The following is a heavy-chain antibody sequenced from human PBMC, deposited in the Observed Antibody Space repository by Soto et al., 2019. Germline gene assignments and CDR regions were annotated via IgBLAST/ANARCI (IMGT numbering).Heavy chain of an antibody. D-gene: IGHD3-9*01. CDR3: AKELDILAGYDEGPFDY. J-gene: IGHJ4*02. CDR2: TSYDGSNQ. Sequence: GGPLRLSCAASGFTFSTYGMHWLRQAPGKGLEWVAVTSYDGSNQYYADSVKGRFTIPRDNSKNTPYLQRNSLRAGDRAVYYCAKELDILAGYDEGPFDYWGQETLVTVSS. CDR1: GFTFSTYG. V-gene: IGHV3-30*18.